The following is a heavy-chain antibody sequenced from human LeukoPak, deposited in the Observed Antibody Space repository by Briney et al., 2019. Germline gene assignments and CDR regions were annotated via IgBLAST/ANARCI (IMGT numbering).Heavy chain of an antibody. Sequence: GASVKVSCKTSGYTFIGYCMHWVRQAPGQGLEWMGWINPKNGGANYAPRFQGRVTMTRDRSISTVYMELTGLTSDDTAVYYCARASFWESPINWFDPWGQGTLVTVSS. CDR3: ARASFWESPINWFDP. CDR2: INPKNGGA. J-gene: IGHJ5*02. CDR1: GYTFIGYC. V-gene: IGHV1-2*07. D-gene: IGHD3-16*01.